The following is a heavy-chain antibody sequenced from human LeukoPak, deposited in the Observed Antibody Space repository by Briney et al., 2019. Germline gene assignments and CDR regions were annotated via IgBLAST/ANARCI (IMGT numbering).Heavy chain of an antibody. J-gene: IGHJ6*02. Sequence: SETLSLTCTVSGGSISSSSYYWGWIRQPPGKGLEWIGSIYYSGSTYYNPSLKSRVTISVDTSKNQFSLKLSSVTAADTAVYYCARDGNYDILTGYFYIYGMDVWGQGTTVTVSS. CDR2: IYYSGST. CDR1: GGSISSSSYY. CDR3: ARDGNYDILTGYFYIYGMDV. V-gene: IGHV4-39*07. D-gene: IGHD3-9*01.